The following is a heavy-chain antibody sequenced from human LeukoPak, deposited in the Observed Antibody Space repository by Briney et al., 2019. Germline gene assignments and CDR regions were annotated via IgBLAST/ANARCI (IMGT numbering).Heavy chain of an antibody. CDR3: AKDIGRAWWELRNAFDI. J-gene: IGHJ3*02. CDR1: GFTFDDYA. D-gene: IGHD1-26*01. CDR2: ISWNSGSI. Sequence: GGSLRLSCAASGFTFDDYAMHWVRQAPGKGLEWVSGISWNSGSIGYADSVKGRFTISRDNAKNSLYLQMNSLRAEDTALYYCAKDIGRAWWELRNAFDIWGQGTMVTVSS. V-gene: IGHV3-9*01.